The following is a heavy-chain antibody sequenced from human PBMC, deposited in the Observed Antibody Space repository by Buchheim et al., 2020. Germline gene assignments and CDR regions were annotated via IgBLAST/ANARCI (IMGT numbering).Heavy chain of an antibody. D-gene: IGHD6-19*01. CDR1: RFTFTSFG. Sequence: QVQLVESGGGVVQPGGSLRLSCAASRFTFTSFGMNWVRQAPGKGLEWVTVIWYDGSNKYYEDSVKGRFTISRDISKNTLYLQIKSVRAEDTAVYYCARASGYSSGWAYFDLWGQGT. V-gene: IGHV3-33*01. CDR2: IWYDGSNK. J-gene: IGHJ3*01. CDR3: ARASGYSSGWAYFDL.